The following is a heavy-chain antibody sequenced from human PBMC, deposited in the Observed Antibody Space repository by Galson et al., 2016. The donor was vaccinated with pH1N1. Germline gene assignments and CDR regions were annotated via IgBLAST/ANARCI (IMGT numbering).Heavy chain of an antibody. J-gene: IGHJ3*01. D-gene: IGHD1-26*01. CDR1: GYSFSECY. V-gene: IGHV1-69-2*01. Sequence: VKVSCKVSGYSFSECYINWLQQAPGKGLEWMGLLDPENDETVFAEKFQGRITLSADTSRDTTYMELSGLRSDDTAVYYCATSPGAQGPFDFWGQGTMVTVSS. CDR2: LDPENDET. CDR3: ATSPGAQGPFDF.